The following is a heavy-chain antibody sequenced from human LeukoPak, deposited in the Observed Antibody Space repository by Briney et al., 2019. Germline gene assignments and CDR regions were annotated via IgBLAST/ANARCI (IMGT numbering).Heavy chain of an antibody. CDR1: GFTFSSYA. CDR2: ISSSTSTI. V-gene: IGHV3-48*01. D-gene: IGHD2-15*01. J-gene: IGHJ4*02. CDR3: AREVVALDY. Sequence: GGSLRLSCAASGFTFSSYAMSWVRQAPGKGLEWVSYISSSTSTITYADSVRGRFTISRDNAENSLYLQMNSLRAEDTAVYYCAREVVALDYWGQGTLVSVSS.